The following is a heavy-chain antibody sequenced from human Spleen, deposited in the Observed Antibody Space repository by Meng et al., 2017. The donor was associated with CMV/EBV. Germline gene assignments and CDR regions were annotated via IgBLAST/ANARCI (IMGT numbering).Heavy chain of an antibody. CDR2: PFHRSTWYN. V-gene: IGHV6-1*01. J-gene: IGHJ4*02. D-gene: IGHD5-18*01. Sequence: SHRAAWHWIMQSPSRGLEWLGKPFHRSTWYNYYAISVKSRITINPDTSKNQFSLHLKSVTPEDSAVYYCARVSGGYNYGTFDYWGRGTLVTVSS. CDR3: ARVSGGYNYGTFDY. CDR1: SHRAA.